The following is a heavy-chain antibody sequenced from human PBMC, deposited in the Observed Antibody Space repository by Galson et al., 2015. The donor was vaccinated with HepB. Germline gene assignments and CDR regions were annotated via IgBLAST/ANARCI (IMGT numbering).Heavy chain of an antibody. CDR1: GFTFSSYA. J-gene: IGHJ4*02. CDR3: AKEVVVVINGPYYFDY. CDR2: ISGSGGST. D-gene: IGHD3-22*01. V-gene: IGHV3-23*01. Sequence: SLRLSCAASGFTFSSYAMSWVRQAPGKGLEWVPAISGSGGSTYYADSVKGRFTISRDNSKNTLYLQMNSLRAEDTAVYYCAKEVVVVINGPYYFDYWGQGTLVTVSS.